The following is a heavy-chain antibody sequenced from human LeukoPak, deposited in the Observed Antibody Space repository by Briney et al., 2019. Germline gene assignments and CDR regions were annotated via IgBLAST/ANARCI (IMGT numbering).Heavy chain of an antibody. V-gene: IGHV3-23*01. J-gene: IGHJ4*02. CDR2: IGGGGYTT. CDR3: AEVESSYCRI. Sequence: GGSLRLSCVASGLTFGNYGMNWFRQAPGKGLEWVSSIGGGGYTTYYADSVRGRFTISRDNSKNSMYLQMSSLRAEDTAIYYCAEVESSYCRIWGQGTLVTVSS. D-gene: IGHD3-10*01. CDR1: GLTFGNYG.